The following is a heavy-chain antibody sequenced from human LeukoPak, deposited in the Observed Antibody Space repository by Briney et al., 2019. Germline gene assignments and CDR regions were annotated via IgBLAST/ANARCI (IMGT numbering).Heavy chain of an antibody. CDR1: GFTFSSYS. V-gene: IGHV3-21*01. CDR2: ISSSSSYI. D-gene: IGHD4-23*01. J-gene: IGHJ4*02. Sequence: PGGSLRLSCAASGFTFSSYSMNWVRQATGKGLEWVSSISSSSSYIYYADSVKGRFTISRDNAKNSLYLQMNSLRAEDTAVYYCASPVLMTTVAAIWDYWGQGTLVTVSS. CDR3: ASPVLMTTVAAIWDY.